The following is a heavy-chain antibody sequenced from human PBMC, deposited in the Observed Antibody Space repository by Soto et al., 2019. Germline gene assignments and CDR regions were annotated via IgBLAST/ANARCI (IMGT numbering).Heavy chain of an antibody. CDR3: ARTPYYYDSSGPGPFQH. D-gene: IGHD3-22*01. V-gene: IGHV1-3*01. J-gene: IGHJ1*01. CDR2: INAGNGNT. Sequence: ASVKVSCKASGYTFTSYAMHWVRQAPGQRLEWMGWINAGNGNTKYSQKFQGRVTITRDTSASTAYMELSSLRSEDTAVYYCARTPYYYDSSGPGPFQHWGQGTLVTVSS. CDR1: GYTFTSYA.